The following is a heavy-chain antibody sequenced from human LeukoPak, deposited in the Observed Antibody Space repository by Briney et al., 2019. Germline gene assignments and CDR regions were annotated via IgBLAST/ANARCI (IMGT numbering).Heavy chain of an antibody. V-gene: IGHV4-38-2*02. J-gene: IGHJ6*03. CDR3: ARGLATGYMDV. CDR2: IYHSGST. CDR1: GYSISSGYY. D-gene: IGHD5-24*01. Sequence: SETLSLTCTVSGYSISSGYYWGWIRQPPGKGLEWIGSIYHSGSTYYNPSLKSRVTISVDTSKNQFSLKLSSVTAADTAVYYCARGLATGYMDVWGKGTTVTISS.